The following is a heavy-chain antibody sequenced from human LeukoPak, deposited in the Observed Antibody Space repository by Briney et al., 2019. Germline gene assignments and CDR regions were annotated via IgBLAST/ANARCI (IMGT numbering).Heavy chain of an antibody. CDR3: AKADNTNYYDSTGLDY. CDR2: ISYDGNNK. D-gene: IGHD3-22*01. Sequence: GRSLRLSCAASGFTFSSYGMHWVRQAPGKGLEWVAVISYDGNNKYYADSVKGRFIISRDNSKNTLYLQMNSLRAEDTAVYYCAKADNTNYYDSTGLDYWGQGTLVTVSS. V-gene: IGHV3-30*18. CDR1: GFTFSSYG. J-gene: IGHJ4*02.